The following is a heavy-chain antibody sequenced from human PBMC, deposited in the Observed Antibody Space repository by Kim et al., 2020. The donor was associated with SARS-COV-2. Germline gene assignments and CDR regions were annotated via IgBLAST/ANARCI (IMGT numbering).Heavy chain of an antibody. Sequence: SETLSLTCTVSGYSISSGYYWGWIRQPPGKGLEWIGSIYHSGSTYYNPSLKSRVTISVDTSKNQFSLKLSSVTAADTAVYYCARDVVRGVRDTDYWGQGTLVTVSS. CDR1: GYSISSGYY. CDR3: ARDVVRGVRDTDY. V-gene: IGHV4-38-2*02. CDR2: IYHSGST. D-gene: IGHD3-10*01. J-gene: IGHJ4*02.